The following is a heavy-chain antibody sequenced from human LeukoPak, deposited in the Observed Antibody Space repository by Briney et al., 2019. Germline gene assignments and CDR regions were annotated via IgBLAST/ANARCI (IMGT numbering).Heavy chain of an antibody. Sequence: PGGSLRLSCAASGFTFSDYYMGWIRQAPGKGREWVSYIDMSATTIYYADSVKGRFTISRDNAKNSLFLQMNSLRAEDTAVYYCAKDILAAGLFFDYWGQGALVTVSS. CDR2: IDMSATTI. D-gene: IGHD6-13*01. CDR3: AKDILAAGLFFDY. V-gene: IGHV3-11*01. J-gene: IGHJ4*02. CDR1: GFTFSDYY.